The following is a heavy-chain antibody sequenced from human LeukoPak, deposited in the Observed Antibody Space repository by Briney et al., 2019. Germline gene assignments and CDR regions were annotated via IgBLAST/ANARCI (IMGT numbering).Heavy chain of an antibody. CDR3: ARHQDTAMRVFDY. CDR2: IYYSGST. D-gene: IGHD5-18*01. Sequence: SETLSLTCTVSGGSISSSSYYWGWIRQPPGKGLEWIGSIYYSGSTYYNPPLKSRVTISVDTSKNQFSLKLSSVTAADTAVYYCARHQDTAMRVFDYWGQGTLVTVSS. CDR1: GGSISSSSYY. J-gene: IGHJ4*02. V-gene: IGHV4-39*01.